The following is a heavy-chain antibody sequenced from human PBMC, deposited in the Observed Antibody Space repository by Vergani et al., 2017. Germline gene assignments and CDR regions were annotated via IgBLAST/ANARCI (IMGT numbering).Heavy chain of an antibody. D-gene: IGHD2-2*01. CDR1: GGSFSGYY. Sequence: QVQLQQWGAGLLKPSETLSLTCAVYGGSFSGYYWSWIRQPPGKGLEWIGEINHSGSTNYNPSLKSRVTISVDRSKNQFSLKLSSVTAADTAVYYCARGGESSTSRYFDYWGQGTLVTVSS. CDR3: ARGGESSTSRYFDY. J-gene: IGHJ4*02. V-gene: IGHV4-34*01. CDR2: INHSGST.